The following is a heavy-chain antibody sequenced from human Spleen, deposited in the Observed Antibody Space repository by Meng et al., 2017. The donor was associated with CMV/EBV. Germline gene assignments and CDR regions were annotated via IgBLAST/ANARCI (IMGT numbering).Heavy chain of an antibody. CDR3: ARPRGSYSRLAALVY. J-gene: IGHJ4*02. Sequence: SVKVSCKASGGTFSSYAISWVRQAPGQGLEWMGGIIPIFGTANYAQKFQGRVTITTDESTSTAYMELSSLRSEDTAVYYCARPRGSYSRLAALVYWGQGTLVTVSS. CDR2: IIPIFGTA. V-gene: IGHV1-69*05. CDR1: GGTFSSYA. D-gene: IGHD1-26*01.